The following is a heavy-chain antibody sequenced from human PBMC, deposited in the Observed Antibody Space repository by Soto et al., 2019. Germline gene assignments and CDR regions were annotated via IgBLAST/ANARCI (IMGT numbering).Heavy chain of an antibody. Sequence: ESGGGLVQPGRSLRLSCAASGFTFDDYAMHWVRQAPGKGLEWVSGISWNSGSIGYADSVKGRFTISRDNAKNSLYLQMNSLRAEDTALYYCAKDIGYCSGGSCYSFDYWGQGTLVTVSS. D-gene: IGHD2-15*01. J-gene: IGHJ4*02. CDR1: GFTFDDYA. V-gene: IGHV3-9*01. CDR3: AKDIGYCSGGSCYSFDY. CDR2: ISWNSGSI.